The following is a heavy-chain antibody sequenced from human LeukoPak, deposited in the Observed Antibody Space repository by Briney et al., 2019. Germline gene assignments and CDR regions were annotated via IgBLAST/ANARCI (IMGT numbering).Heavy chain of an antibody. J-gene: IGHJ4*02. D-gene: IGHD1-26*01. CDR3: ARAWYRGTLGARFDY. V-gene: IGHV4-38-2*01. CDR2: IHHSGST. CDR1: GYSISSDYY. Sequence: PSETLSLTCAVSGYSISSDYYWGWIRQPPGKGLEWIGSIHHSGSTYYNPSLKSRVTTSVDTSKKQFFLKVSSVTAADTAVYYCARAWYRGTLGARFDYWGQGTLVTVSS.